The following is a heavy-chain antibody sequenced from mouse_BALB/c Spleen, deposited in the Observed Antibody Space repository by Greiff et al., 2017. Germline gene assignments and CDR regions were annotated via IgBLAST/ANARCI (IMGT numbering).Heavy chain of an antibody. J-gene: IGHJ3*01. CDR3: ARQNYGNYGFAY. Sequence: EVQRVESGGGLVKPGGSLKLSCAASGFTFSSYAMSWVRQTPEKRLEWVATISSGGSYTYYPDSVKGRFTISRDNAKNTLYLQMSSLRSEDTAMYYCARQNYGNYGFAYWGQGTLVTVSA. CDR1: GFTFSSYA. CDR2: ISSGGSYT. D-gene: IGHD2-1*01. V-gene: IGHV5-9-3*01.